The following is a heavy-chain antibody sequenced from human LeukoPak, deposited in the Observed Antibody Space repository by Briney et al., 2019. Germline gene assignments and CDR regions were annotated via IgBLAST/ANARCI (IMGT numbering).Heavy chain of an antibody. CDR3: AKDRRACSSSSCYYRFDY. CDR1: EFTFSSYA. V-gene: IGHV3-23*01. D-gene: IGHD2-2*01. Sequence: GGSLRLSCAASEFTFSSYAMSWVRQAPGKGLEWVSAISDSGGSTYYADSVKGRFTISRDNSKNTVYLQMNSLRAEDTAVYYCAKDRRACSSSSCYYRFDYWGQGSLVTVSS. J-gene: IGHJ4*02. CDR2: ISDSGGST.